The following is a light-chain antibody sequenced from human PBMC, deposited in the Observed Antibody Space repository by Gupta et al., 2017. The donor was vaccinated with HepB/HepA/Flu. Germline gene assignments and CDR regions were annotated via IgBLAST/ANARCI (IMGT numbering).Light chain of an antibody. Sequence: QSVLTQPPSASGTPGQRVTISCSGSNSNIGSNAVSWYQQLPGTAPKLFMYTNNQRPSGVPDRFSGSKSGTSASLAISGLQSEDEADYYCAVWDDSLNGPVFGGGTKLTVV. CDR3: AVWDDSLNGPV. CDR2: TNN. J-gene: IGLJ2*01. V-gene: IGLV1-44*01. CDR1: NSNIGSNA.